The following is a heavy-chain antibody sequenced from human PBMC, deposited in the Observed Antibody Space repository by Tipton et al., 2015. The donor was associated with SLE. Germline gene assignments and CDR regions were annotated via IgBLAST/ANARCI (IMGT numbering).Heavy chain of an antibody. V-gene: IGHV4-34*01. D-gene: IGHD5-24*01. J-gene: IGHJ4*02. CDR2: IYYSGST. CDR1: GGSFSGYY. Sequence: TLSLTCAVYGGSFSGYYWSWIRQPPGKGLEWIGSIYYSGSTYYNPSLKSRVTISVDTSKNQFSLKLSSVTAADTAVYYCAGRLEMATIDYWGQGTLVTVSS. CDR3: AGRLEMATIDY.